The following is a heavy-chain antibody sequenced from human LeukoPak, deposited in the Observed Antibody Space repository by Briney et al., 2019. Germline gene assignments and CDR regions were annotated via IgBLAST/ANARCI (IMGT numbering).Heavy chain of an antibody. Sequence: PSETLSLTCTVSGYSISSGYYWGWIRQPPGKGLEWIGSIYHSGSTYYNPSLKRRFTISIDTSKNHFSLKLNSVTAADTAVYYCARERWSSTSCYMQMDYYYYMDVWGKGTTVTVSS. CDR1: GYSISSGYY. D-gene: IGHD2-2*02. J-gene: IGHJ6*03. V-gene: IGHV4-38-2*02. CDR2: IYHSGST. CDR3: ARERWSSTSCYMQMDYYYYMDV.